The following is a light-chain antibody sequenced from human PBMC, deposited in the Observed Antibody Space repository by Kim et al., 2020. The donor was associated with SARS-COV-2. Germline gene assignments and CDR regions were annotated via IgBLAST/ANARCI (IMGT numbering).Light chain of an antibody. CDR3: QQSAETPYT. Sequence: DIQMTQSPSSLSASVGDRVTINCRASHPISNYLNWYQQKLGKGPNLLIYSASTLQSGVPSRFSGRGSGTDFTLTISSLQPEDFAIYVCQQSAETPYTFGQGTKLEI. CDR1: HPISNY. V-gene: IGKV1-39*01. CDR2: SAS. J-gene: IGKJ2*01.